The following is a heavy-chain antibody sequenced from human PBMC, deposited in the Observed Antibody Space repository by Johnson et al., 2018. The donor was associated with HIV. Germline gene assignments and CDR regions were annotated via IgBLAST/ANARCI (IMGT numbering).Heavy chain of an antibody. CDR2: IGTAGDT. CDR1: GFTFSSYD. Sequence: VQLVESGGGVVQPGRSLRLSCAASGFTFSSYDMHWVRQATGKGLEWVSAIGTAGDTYYPGSVKGRFTISRDNAKNSLYLQMNSLRAEDTALYYCARLSPDRGAFDIWGQGTMVTVSS. CDR3: ARLSPDRGAFDI. J-gene: IGHJ3*02. V-gene: IGHV3-13*01. D-gene: IGHD3-10*01.